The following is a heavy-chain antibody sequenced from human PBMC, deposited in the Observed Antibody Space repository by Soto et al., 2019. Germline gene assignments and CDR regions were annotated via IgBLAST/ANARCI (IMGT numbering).Heavy chain of an antibody. CDR1: GGTFSSYA. J-gene: IGHJ4*02. Sequence: ASVKVSCKASGGTFSSYAISWVRQAPGQGLEWMGGIIPIFGTANYAQKFQGRVTITADKSTSTAYMELSSLRSEDTAVYYCALYDSSGYYPLYFDYWGQGTLVTVSS. CDR3: ALYDSSGYYPLYFDY. V-gene: IGHV1-69*06. CDR2: IIPIFGTA. D-gene: IGHD3-22*01.